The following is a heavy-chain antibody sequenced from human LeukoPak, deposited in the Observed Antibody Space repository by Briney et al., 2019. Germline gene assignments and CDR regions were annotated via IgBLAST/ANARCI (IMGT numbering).Heavy chain of an antibody. V-gene: IGHV4-34*01. CDR2: INHSGTT. D-gene: IGHD3-9*01. CDR1: GGSFSAYY. Sequence: SETLSLTCAVYGGSFSAYYWGWIRQPPGKGLEWIGEINHSGTTNYNPSLKSRVTISVDTSKNQCSLKLSSVTAADTAVYYCAHTESILTSNSPSDVWGQGTTVTVSS. CDR3: AHTESILTSNSPSDV. J-gene: IGHJ6*02.